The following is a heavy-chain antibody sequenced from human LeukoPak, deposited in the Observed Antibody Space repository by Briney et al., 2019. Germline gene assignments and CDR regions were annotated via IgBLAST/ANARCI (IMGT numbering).Heavy chain of an antibody. CDR2: ISGDSSII. D-gene: IGHD2-21*01. J-gene: IGHJ5*02. CDR3: AKVPIGHNNWFDP. Sequence: GGSLRLSCAASGFTFSSYAMHWVRQAPGKGLEWIAYISGDSSIIHYADSVKGRFTTSRDNAKNSLSLQMNSLRAEDTAMYYCAKVPIGHNNWFDPWGQGTLVSVSS. CDR1: GFTFSSYA. V-gene: IGHV3-48*01.